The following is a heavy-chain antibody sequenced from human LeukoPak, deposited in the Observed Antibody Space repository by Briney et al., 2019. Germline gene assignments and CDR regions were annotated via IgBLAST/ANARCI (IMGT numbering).Heavy chain of an antibody. CDR2: VNRQGST. CDR3: AREGDPYRPLVY. D-gene: IGHD1-26*01. Sequence: SETLSLTCGVSGCSITSTNYWTWVRQPPGKGLEWTGEVNRQGSTNSNPSLMGRVAISVDMSENHISLQLTSVTAADTAVYYCAREGDPYRPLVYSGQGTLVTVSS. V-gene: IGHV4-4*02. CDR1: GCSITSTNY. J-gene: IGHJ4*02.